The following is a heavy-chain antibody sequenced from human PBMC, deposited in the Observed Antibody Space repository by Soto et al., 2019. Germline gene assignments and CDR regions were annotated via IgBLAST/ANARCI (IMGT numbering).Heavy chain of an antibody. V-gene: IGHV3-21*01. CDR2: ISSSSSYI. J-gene: IGHJ6*02. CDR1: GFTLSSYS. Sequence: PGGSLRLSCAASGFTLSSYSMNWVRQAPGKWLEWVSSISSSSSYIYYADSVKGRFTISRDNAKNSLYLQMNSLRAEDTAVYYCARDECSRSGYSSYYYYYGMDVWGQGTTVTVSS. CDR3: ARDECSRSGYSSYYYYYGMDV. D-gene: IGHD3-22*01.